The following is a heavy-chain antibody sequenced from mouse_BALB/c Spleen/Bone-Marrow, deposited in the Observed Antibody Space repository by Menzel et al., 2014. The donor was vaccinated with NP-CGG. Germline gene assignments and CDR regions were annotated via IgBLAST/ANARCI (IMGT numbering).Heavy chain of an antibody. CDR2: IWAGGST. CDR1: GFSLTSYG. V-gene: IGHV2-9*02. CDR3: ARDRGFGYDRTMDY. Sequence: QAQLQQSGPGLVAPSQSLSITCTVSGFSLTSYGVHWVRQPPGKGLEWLGVIWAGGSTNYNSALMSRLSISKDNSKSQVFLKMNSLQTDDTAMYFCARDRGFGYDRTMDYWGQGTSVTVSS. J-gene: IGHJ4*01. D-gene: IGHD2-2*01.